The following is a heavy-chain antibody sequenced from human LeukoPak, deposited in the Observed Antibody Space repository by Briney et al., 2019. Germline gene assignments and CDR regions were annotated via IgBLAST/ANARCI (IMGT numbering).Heavy chain of an antibody. Sequence: SETLSLTCAVYGGSFSGYYWSWIRQPPGKGLEWIGEINHSGSTNYNPSLKSRVTITVDTSKNQFSLKLSSVTAADTAVYYRAFLFRGNSYWGQGTLVTVSS. CDR2: INHSGST. CDR3: AFLFRGNSY. CDR1: GGSFSGYY. V-gene: IGHV4-34*01. D-gene: IGHD3-10*01. J-gene: IGHJ4*02.